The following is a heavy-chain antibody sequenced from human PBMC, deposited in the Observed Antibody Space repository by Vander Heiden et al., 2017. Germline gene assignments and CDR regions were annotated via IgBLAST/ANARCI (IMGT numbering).Heavy chain of an antibody. J-gene: IGHJ4*02. V-gene: IGHV3-53*01. Sequence: EVQLVESGGGLIQPGGSLRLSCAASGFTVSSNYMGWVRQAPGKGLEWVSVIYSGGSTYYADSVKGRFTISRDNSKNTLYLQMNSLRAEDTAVYYCARVSDYDSSGYYFHWGQGTLVTVSS. CDR1: GFTVSSNY. CDR3: ARVSDYDSSGYYFH. D-gene: IGHD3-22*01. CDR2: IYSGGST.